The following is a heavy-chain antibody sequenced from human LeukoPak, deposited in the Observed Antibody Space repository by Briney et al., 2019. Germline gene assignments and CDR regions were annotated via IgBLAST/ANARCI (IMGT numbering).Heavy chain of an antibody. CDR2: ISGSGGST. V-gene: IGHV3-23*01. CDR3: AAISYYYDSSGWGQFDY. D-gene: IGHD3-22*01. J-gene: IGHJ4*02. CDR1: GFTFSSYA. Sequence: PGGSLRLSRAASGFTFSSYAMSWVRQAPGKGLEWVSAISGSGGSTYYADSVKGRFTISRDNSKNTLYLQMNSLRAEDTAVYYCAAISYYYDSSGWGQFDYWGQGTLVTVSS.